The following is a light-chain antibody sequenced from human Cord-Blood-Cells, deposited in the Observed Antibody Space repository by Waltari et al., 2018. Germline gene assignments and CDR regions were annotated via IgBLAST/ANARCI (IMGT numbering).Light chain of an antibody. CDR3: QQYNSYSYT. J-gene: IGKJ2*01. V-gene: IGKV1-5*03. CDR1: QSISSW. Sequence: DIQMTQSPSTLSASVGDRVTITCRASQSISSWLAWYQQKPGKAPKLLIYKASSLESGVPSRCSGSGSGTEFTLTISSLQPDDFATYYCQQYNSYSYTFSQGPSWRSN. CDR2: KAS.